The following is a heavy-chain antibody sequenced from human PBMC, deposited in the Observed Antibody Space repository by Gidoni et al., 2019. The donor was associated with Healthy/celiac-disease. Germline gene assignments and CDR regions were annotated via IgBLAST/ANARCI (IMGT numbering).Heavy chain of an antibody. CDR2: IIPIFGTA. J-gene: IGHJ3*02. Sequence: VQRVQSGAEVKKPGSAVKVSCKASGGTFRSYAISWVRQAPGQGLEWMGGIIPIFGTANYAQKFQGRVTMTADESTSTAYMELSSLRSENTAVYYCASYCSGGSCYSGTFDIWGQGTMVTVSS. V-gene: IGHV1-69*01. D-gene: IGHD2-15*01. CDR3: ASYCSGGSCYSGTFDI. CDR1: GGTFRSYA.